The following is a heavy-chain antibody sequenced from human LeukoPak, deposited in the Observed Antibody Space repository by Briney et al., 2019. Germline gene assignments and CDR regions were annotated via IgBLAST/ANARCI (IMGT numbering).Heavy chain of an antibody. CDR1: GGSISSSSYY. D-gene: IGHD6-13*01. J-gene: IGHJ4*02. Sequence: PSETLSLTCTVSGGSISSSSYYWGWIRQPPGKGLEWIGSIYYSGSTYYNPSLKSRVTISVDTSKNQFSLKLSSVTAADTAVYYCASIAAAGSYDPTQDYWGQGTLVTVSS. CDR3: ASIAAAGSYDPTQDY. CDR2: IYYSGST. V-gene: IGHV4-39*01.